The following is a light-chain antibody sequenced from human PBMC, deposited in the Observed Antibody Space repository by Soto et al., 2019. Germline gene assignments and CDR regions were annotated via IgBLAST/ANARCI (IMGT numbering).Light chain of an antibody. Sequence: EFVLTQYPGTLSLSPGGRATLSCRASQSVSRRLAWYQQRPGQSPRLLISGASMRASGVPVRFIGSGSGTDFTLTITRLEPEDFAVYYCQQYGGSPITFGLGTRLEIK. V-gene: IGKV3-20*01. CDR3: QQYGGSPIT. J-gene: IGKJ5*01. CDR1: QSVSRR. CDR2: GAS.